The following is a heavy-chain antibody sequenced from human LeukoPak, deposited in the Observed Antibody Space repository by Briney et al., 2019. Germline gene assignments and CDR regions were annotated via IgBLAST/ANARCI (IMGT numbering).Heavy chain of an antibody. D-gene: IGHD6-19*01. CDR3: AKDGVLAVAGTSLDY. V-gene: IGHV3-23*01. CDR2: ISGSGVST. Sequence: GGSLRLSCAASGFTFSSYGMSWVRQAPGKGLEWVSAISGSGVSTYYADSVKGRFTISRDNSKNTLYLQMNSLRAEDTAVYYCAKDGVLAVAGTSLDYWGQGTLVTVSS. CDR1: GFTFSSYG. J-gene: IGHJ4*02.